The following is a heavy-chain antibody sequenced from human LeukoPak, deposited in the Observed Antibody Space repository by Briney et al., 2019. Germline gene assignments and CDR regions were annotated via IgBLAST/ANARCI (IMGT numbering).Heavy chain of an antibody. CDR3: ARGQRTSVTLYYFDF. CDR2: LFGGGDT. Sequence: GGSLRLSCAVSGFSVSENYMTWVRQAPGKGLGWVSVLFGGGDTYYGDSVKGRFAISRDNSKNTVYLQMKSLRAEDTAFYYCARGQRTSVTLYYFDFWGQGTLVSVSS. CDR1: GFSVSENY. V-gene: IGHV3-66*01. D-gene: IGHD4-17*01. J-gene: IGHJ4*02.